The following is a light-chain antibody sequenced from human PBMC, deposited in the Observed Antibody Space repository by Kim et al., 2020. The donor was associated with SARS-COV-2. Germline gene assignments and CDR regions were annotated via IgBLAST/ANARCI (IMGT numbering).Light chain of an antibody. CDR3: QVWDSSSDHRVV. CDR1: SIGSKS. J-gene: IGLJ2*01. CDR2: YDS. Sequence: PGKTARVSFGGNSIGSKSVPWYQQKSGQAPVLVMYYDSDRPSGIPERFSGSNSGNTATLTISRVEAGDEADYYCQVWDSSSDHRVVFGGGTQLTVL. V-gene: IGLV3-21*04.